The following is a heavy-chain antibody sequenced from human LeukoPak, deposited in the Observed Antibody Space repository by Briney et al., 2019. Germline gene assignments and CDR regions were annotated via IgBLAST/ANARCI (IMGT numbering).Heavy chain of an antibody. CDR1: GGSIGSYY. CDR3: ATTPAGALKSYYFDY. V-gene: IGHV4-59*01. J-gene: IGHJ4*02. CDR2: IYYSGST. Sequence: PLETLSLTCTVSGGSIGSYYWSWIRQPPGKGLEWIGYIYYSGSTNYNPSLKSRVTISVDTSKNQFSLKLSSVTAADTAVYYCATTPAGALKSYYFDYWGQGTLVTVSS. D-gene: IGHD7-27*01.